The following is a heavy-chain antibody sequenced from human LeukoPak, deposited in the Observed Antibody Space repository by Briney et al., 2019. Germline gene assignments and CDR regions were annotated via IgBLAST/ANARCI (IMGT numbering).Heavy chain of an antibody. J-gene: IGHJ4*02. Sequence: ASVNVSCNASGYTFTSYGIIWVRQAPGQGLEWMGCISAYNSNTDYAQKLQGRVTMNTDTYTSTAYMELRSLRSDDTAVYYCARAPYRSGWYGEYWGQGTLVTVSS. CDR2: ISAYNSNT. V-gene: IGHV1-18*01. CDR1: GYTFTSYG. CDR3: ARAPYRSGWYGEY. D-gene: IGHD6-19*01.